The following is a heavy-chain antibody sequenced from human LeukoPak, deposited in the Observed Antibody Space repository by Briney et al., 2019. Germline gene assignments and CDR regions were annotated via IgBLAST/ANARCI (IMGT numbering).Heavy chain of an antibody. CDR2: IYSGGST. CDR3: ARMGGAVEMATIGAFDI. J-gene: IGHJ3*02. Sequence: PGGSLRLSCAASGFTVSSNYMSWVRQAPGKGLEWVSVIYSGGSTYYADSVKGRFTISRDNSKNTLYLQMNSLRAEDTAVYYCARMGGAVEMATIGAFDIWGQGTMVTVSS. CDR1: GFTVSSNY. V-gene: IGHV3-53*01. D-gene: IGHD5-24*01.